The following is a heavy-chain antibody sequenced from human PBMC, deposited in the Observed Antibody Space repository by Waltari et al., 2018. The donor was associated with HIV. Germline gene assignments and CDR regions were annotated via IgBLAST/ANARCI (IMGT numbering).Heavy chain of an antibody. D-gene: IGHD6-19*01. Sequence: EVQLLESGGGLVQPGGSLRLSCAASEFTFTKYAMNWVRQARGKGLGWVSAISGRGCSAYYADSVKGRFTISRDNSKNTLFLQMDSLRAEDTAIYYCAKLSHIAVAGTIDYWGQGTLVTVSA. CDR1: EFTFTKYA. CDR2: ISGRGCSA. V-gene: IGHV3-23*01. J-gene: IGHJ4*02. CDR3: AKLSHIAVAGTIDY.